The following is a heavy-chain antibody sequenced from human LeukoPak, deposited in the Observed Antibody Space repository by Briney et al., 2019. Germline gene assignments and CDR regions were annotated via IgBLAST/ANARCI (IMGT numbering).Heavy chain of an antibody. CDR3: ARFSTAMVTVRQRGIDY. D-gene: IGHD5-18*01. V-gene: IGHV4-59*06. J-gene: IGHJ4*02. CDR1: GGSISTYY. Sequence: SETLSLTCTVSGGSISTYYWNWIRQPPGKGLEWIGYIYYSGSTYYNPSLKSRVTISVDTSKNQFSLKLSSVTAADTAVYYCARFSTAMVTVRQRGIDYWGQGTLVTVSS. CDR2: IYYSGST.